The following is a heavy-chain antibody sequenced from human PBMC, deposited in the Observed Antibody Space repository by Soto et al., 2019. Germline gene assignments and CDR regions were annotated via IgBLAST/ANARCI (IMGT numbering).Heavy chain of an antibody. CDR2: INHSGST. Sequence: SETLSLTCAVYGGSFSGYYWSWIRQPPGKGLEWIGEINHSGSTNYNPSLKSRVTISVDTSKNQFSLKLSSVTAADTAVYYCARGGDIVVVVAATLPRWFDPWGQGTLVTVSS. CDR3: ARGGDIVVVVAATLPRWFDP. J-gene: IGHJ5*02. V-gene: IGHV4-34*01. CDR1: GGSFSGYY. D-gene: IGHD2-15*01.